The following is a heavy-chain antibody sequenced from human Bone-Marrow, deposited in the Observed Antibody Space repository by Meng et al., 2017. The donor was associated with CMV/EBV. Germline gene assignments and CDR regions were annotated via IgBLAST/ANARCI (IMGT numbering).Heavy chain of an antibody. J-gene: IGHJ6*02. V-gene: IGHV3-30*02. CDR2: IRYDEKTK. D-gene: IGHD2-21*01. CDR3: VKDFPGDCYPFCYYFSHGMDV. Sequence: GESLKISCAASGFTFDDYGVHWVRQLPGKGLEWVAFIRYDEKTKYYVDSVKGRFTISRDNSKNTLYLQMNSLTVEDTAVYHCVKDFPGDCYPFCYYFSHGMDVWGQGTTVTVSS. CDR1: GFTFDDYG.